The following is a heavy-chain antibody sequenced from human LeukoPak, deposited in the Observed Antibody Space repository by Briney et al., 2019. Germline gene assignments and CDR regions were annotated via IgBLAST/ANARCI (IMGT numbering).Heavy chain of an antibody. CDR3: ARDPSPYSSSWDYGMDV. D-gene: IGHD6-13*01. J-gene: IGHJ6*02. CDR1: GGSISNSNW. V-gene: IGHV4-4*02. CDR2: IYHSGST. Sequence: SGTLSLTCAVSGGSISNSNWWSWVRQPPGKGLEWIGEIYHSGSTSYNPSLRSRVTISVDKSKNQFSLKLSSVTAADTAVYYCARDPSPYSSSWDYGMDVWGQGTTVTVSS.